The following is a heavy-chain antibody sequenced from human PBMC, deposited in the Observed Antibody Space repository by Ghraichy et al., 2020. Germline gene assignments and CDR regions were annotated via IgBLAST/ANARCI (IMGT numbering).Heavy chain of an antibody. CDR3: AHLKPYSSGWYGREGAFDI. D-gene: IGHD6-19*01. J-gene: IGHJ3*02. CDR2: IYWDDDK. Sequence: SGPTLVKPTQTLTLTCTFSGFTLSTSGVGVGWIRQPPGKALEWLALIYWDDDKRYSPSLKSRLTITKDTSKNQVVLTMTNMDPVDTATYYCAHLKPYSSGWYGREGAFDIWGQGTMVTVSS. V-gene: IGHV2-5*02. CDR1: GFTLSTSGVG.